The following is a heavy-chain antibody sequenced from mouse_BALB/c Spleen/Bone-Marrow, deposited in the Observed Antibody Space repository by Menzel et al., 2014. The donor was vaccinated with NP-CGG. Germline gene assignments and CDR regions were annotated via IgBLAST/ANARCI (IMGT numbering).Heavy chain of an antibody. CDR3: ARSGYHGSSPYYAMDY. Sequence: DVKLVESGGGLVQPGGSRKLSCAASGFTFSSFGMHWVRQAPEKGLEWVAYISSGSSTIYYADTVKGRFTISRDNPKNTLFLQMTSLRSEDTAMYYCARSGYHGSSPYYAMDYWGQGTSVTVSS. D-gene: IGHD1-1*01. V-gene: IGHV5-17*02. CDR2: ISSGSSTI. CDR1: GFTFSSFG. J-gene: IGHJ4*01.